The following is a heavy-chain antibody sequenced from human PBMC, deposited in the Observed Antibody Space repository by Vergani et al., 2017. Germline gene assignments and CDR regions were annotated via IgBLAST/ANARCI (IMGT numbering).Heavy chain of an antibody. J-gene: IGHJ4*02. CDR2: ISSSSSDI. Sequence: EVQLVESGGGLVKPGGSLRLSCAASGFTFSSYSMNWVRQAPGKGLEWVSSISSSSSDIYYADSVKGRFTISRDNAKNSLYLQMNSLRAEDTAVYYCGRVLDCSSTSCYKERFPYYFDYWGQGTLVTVSS. D-gene: IGHD2-2*01. V-gene: IGHV3-21*01. CDR1: GFTFSSYS. CDR3: GRVLDCSSTSCYKERFPYYFDY.